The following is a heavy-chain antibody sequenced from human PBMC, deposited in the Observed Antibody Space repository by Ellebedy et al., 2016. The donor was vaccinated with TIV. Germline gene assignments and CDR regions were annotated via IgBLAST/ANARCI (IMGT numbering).Heavy chain of an antibody. CDR2: IYHTGGT. CDR3: AREQWQGT. CDR1: GGSMSPYY. D-gene: IGHD6-19*01. V-gene: IGHV4-59*01. J-gene: IGHJ4*02. Sequence: SETLSLXXSVSGGSMSPYYWNWIRQPSGMGLEWLGCIYHTGGTNYNPSLESRITISLDTSKNQFSLRLTSVTAADTAVYYCAREQWQGTWGQGTLVTVSS.